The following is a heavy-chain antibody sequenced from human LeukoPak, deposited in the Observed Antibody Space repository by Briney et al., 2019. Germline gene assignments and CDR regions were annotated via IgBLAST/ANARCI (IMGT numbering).Heavy chain of an antibody. CDR1: GGSISSYY. Sequence: SETLSLTCTVSGGSISSYYWSWIRQPPGKGLEWIGFIYYSGSANYSPSLKSRVTISLDTSKNQFSLKLRSVTAADTAQYYCARGYSSSWYYNWFDPWGQGTLVTVSS. D-gene: IGHD6-13*01. CDR2: IYYSGSA. CDR3: ARGYSSSWYYNWFDP. J-gene: IGHJ5*02. V-gene: IGHV4-59*01.